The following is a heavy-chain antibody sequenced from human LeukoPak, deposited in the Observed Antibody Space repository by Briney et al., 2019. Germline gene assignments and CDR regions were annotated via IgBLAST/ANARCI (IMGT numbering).Heavy chain of an antibody. V-gene: IGHV1-69*13. D-gene: IGHD5-18*01. Sequence: SVKVSCKASGGTFSSYAISWVRQAPGQGLEWMGGLIPIFGTPNYAQKFQGRVTITADESTSTAHMELSSLRSEDTAVYYCARVALSSMVTGSYYGMDVWGQGTTVTVSS. J-gene: IGHJ6*02. CDR3: ARVALSSMVTGSYYGMDV. CDR1: GGTFSSYA. CDR2: LIPIFGTP.